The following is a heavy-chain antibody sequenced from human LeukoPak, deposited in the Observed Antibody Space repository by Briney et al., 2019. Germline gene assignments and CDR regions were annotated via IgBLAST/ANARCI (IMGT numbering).Heavy chain of an antibody. CDR1: GGTFSSYA. V-gene: IGHV1-69*13. J-gene: IGHJ3*02. Sequence: RASVKVSCKASGGTFSSYAISWVRQAPGQGLEWMGGIIPIFGTANYAQKFQGRVTITADESTSTAYMELSSLRSEDTAVYYCARSRGILAPADAFDIWGQGTMVTVSS. D-gene: IGHD2-15*01. CDR3: ARSRGILAPADAFDI. CDR2: IIPIFGTA.